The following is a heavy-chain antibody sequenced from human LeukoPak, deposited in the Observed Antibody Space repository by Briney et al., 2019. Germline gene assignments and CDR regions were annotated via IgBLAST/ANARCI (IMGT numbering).Heavy chain of an antibody. J-gene: IGHJ6*02. CDR1: GGSISSSTSY. CDR2: ISYSGNS. V-gene: IGHV4-39*07. CDR3: ASFAAAPFYYGMDV. Sequence: SETLSLTCTVSGGSISSSTSYWGWIRQPPGEGLEWIGSISYSGNSYYNPSLKSRVTISVDTSKNQFSLKLSSVTAADTAVYYCASFAAAPFYYGMDVWGQGTTVTVSS. D-gene: IGHD6-13*01.